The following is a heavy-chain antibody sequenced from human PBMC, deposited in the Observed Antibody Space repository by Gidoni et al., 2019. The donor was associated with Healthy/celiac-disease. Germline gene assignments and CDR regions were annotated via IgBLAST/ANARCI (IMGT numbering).Heavy chain of an antibody. V-gene: IGHV3-23*01. CDR1: GFTFSSYA. CDR2: GGST. CDR3: AKAAASGWFDP. D-gene: IGHD6-13*01. Sequence: EVQLLESGGGLVQPGGSLRLPCAASGFTFSSYAMSWVRQAPGKGLEWVSGGSTYYADSVKGRFTISRDKSKNTLYLQMNSLRAEDTAVYYCAKAAASGWFDPWGQGTLVTVSA. J-gene: IGHJ5*02.